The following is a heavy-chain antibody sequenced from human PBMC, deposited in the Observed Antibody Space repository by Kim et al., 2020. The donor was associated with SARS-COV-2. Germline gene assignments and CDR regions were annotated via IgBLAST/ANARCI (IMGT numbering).Heavy chain of an antibody. D-gene: IGHD6-19*01. V-gene: IGHV1-46*01. CDR2: INPSVAST. CDR1: GYIFISYS. CDR3: ARDQCSGWYFFDY. Sequence: ASVKVSCKASGYIFISYSMHWVRQAPGQGLEWMGIINPSVASTTYAQKFQGRVTMTRDTSTSTVYMELSSLRSEDTAVYYCARDQCSGWYFFDYWGQGTL. J-gene: IGHJ4*02.